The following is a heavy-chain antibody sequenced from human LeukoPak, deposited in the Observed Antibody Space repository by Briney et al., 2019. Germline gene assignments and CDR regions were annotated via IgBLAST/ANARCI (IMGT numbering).Heavy chain of an antibody. V-gene: IGHV4-61*02. Sequence: SQTLSLTCTVSGGSISSSSYYWSWIRQPAGKGLEWIGRIYTSGSTNYNPSLKSRVTISVDTSKNQFSLKLSSVTAADTAVYYCARDPVGAKFYYYYGMDVWGQGTTVTVSS. CDR2: IYTSGST. D-gene: IGHD1-26*01. J-gene: IGHJ6*02. CDR1: GGSISSSSYY. CDR3: ARDPVGAKFYYYYGMDV.